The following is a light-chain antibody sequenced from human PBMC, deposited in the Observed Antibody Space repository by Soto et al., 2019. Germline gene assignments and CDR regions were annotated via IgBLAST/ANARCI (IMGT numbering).Light chain of an antibody. CDR2: DGS. J-gene: IGKJ1*01. V-gene: IGKV1-5*01. Sequence: DIHMAQSSTTLAAPVGDRVTITCLASQSISGWLAWYQQKPGKAHRILMYDGSSLQSGVKSRFSGSGSATEFTLTISSLQPDDFATYYCKKYTSYYLTFGQGNTVDIK. CDR1: QSISGW. CDR3: KKYTSYYLT.